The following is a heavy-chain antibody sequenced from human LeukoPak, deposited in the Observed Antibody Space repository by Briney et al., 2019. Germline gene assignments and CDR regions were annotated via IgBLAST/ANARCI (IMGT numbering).Heavy chain of an antibody. CDR1: GFTFSSYA. D-gene: IGHD6-13*01. V-gene: IGHV3-23*01. J-gene: IGHJ1*01. CDR3: AKEGSSSSWPEYFQH. Sequence: PGGSLRLSCAASGFTFSSYAMSWVRQAPGKGLEWVSAIGGSGGSTYYADSVKGRFTISRDNSKNTLYLQMNSLRAEDTAVYYCAKEGSSSSWPEYFQHWGQGTLVTVSS. CDR2: IGGSGGST.